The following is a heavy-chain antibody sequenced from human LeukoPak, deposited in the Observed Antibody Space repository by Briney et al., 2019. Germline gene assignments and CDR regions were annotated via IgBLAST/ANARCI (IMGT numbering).Heavy chain of an antibody. CDR2: ISGSGDNT. V-gene: IGHV3-23*01. CDR1: GFTFSTYA. J-gene: IGHJ4*02. Sequence: GGSLRLSCAASGFTFSTYAMSWVRQAPGKGLEWVSAISGSGDNTYYADSVKGRFTISRDNSKNTLYLQMNSLRAEDTAVYYCAKVPTRFLEWLPHFDYWGQGTLVTVSS. D-gene: IGHD3-3*01. CDR3: AKVPTRFLEWLPHFDY.